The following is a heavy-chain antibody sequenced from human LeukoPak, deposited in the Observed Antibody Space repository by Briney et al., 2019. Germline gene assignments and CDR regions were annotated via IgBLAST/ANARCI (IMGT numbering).Heavy chain of an antibody. CDR2: ISDSGSST. D-gene: IGHD4-17*01. J-gene: IGHJ6*02. Sequence: PGGSLRLSCAASGFTFSSYAMSWVRQAPGKGLEWVSAISDSGSSTFYAESVKGRFTISRDNSKNTLYLQMNSLRAEDTAVYYGAKDRRVKTVTPYYYGMDVWGQGTTVTVSS. V-gene: IGHV3-23*01. CDR3: AKDRRVKTVTPYYYGMDV. CDR1: GFTFSSYA.